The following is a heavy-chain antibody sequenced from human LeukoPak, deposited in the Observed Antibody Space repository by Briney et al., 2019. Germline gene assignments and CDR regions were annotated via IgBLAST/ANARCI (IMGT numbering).Heavy chain of an antibody. V-gene: IGHV3-30*18. D-gene: IGHD6-19*01. J-gene: IGHJ1*01. CDR3: AKVEVSSGWYEYFQH. CDR2: ISYDGSNK. Sequence: HPGRSLRLSCAASGFTFSSYGMHWVRQAPGKGLEWVAVISYDGSNKYYADSVKGRFTISRDNSKNTLYLQMNSLRAEDTAVYYCAKVEVSSGWYEYFQHWGQGTLVTVSS. CDR1: GFTFSSYG.